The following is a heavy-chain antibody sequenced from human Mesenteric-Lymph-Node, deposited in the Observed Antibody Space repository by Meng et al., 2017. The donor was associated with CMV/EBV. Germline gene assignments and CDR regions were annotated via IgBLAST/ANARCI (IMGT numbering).Heavy chain of an antibody. Sequence: GSLRLSCTVSGGSISSSSYYWGWTRQPPGKGLEWIGSIYYSGSTYYNPSLKSRVTISVDTSKNQFSLKLSSVTAADTAVYYCARASTAIEAFDIWGQGTMVTVSS. V-gene: IGHV4-39*07. CDR1: GGSISSSSYY. J-gene: IGHJ3*02. CDR3: ARASTAIEAFDI. D-gene: IGHD2-21*02. CDR2: IYYSGST.